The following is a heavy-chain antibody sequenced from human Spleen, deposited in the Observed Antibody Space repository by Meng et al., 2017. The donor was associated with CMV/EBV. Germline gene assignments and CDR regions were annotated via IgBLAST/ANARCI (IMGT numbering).Heavy chain of an antibody. CDR1: GFTFSSYA. Sequence: GESLKISCAASGFTFSSYAMSWVRQAPGKGLEWVSAISGSGGSTYYADSVKGRFTISRDNSKNTLYLQMNSLRAEDTAVYYCARYDFWSGTENGMDVWGQGTTVTVSS. D-gene: IGHD3-3*01. V-gene: IGHV3-23*01. CDR3: ARYDFWSGTENGMDV. J-gene: IGHJ6*02. CDR2: ISGSGGST.